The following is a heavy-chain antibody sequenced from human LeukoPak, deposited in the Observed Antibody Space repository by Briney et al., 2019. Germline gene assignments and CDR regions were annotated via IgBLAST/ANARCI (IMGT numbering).Heavy chain of an antibody. Sequence: SETLSLTCTVSGGSISSSSYYWGWIRQPPGKGLEWIGSTYYSGSAYYNPSLKTRVTISIDTSKNQFSLNLSSVTAADTAVYCCARDEYSSSPISTRLIQHWGQGTLVTVSS. CDR2: TYYSGSA. CDR3: ARDEYSSSPISTRLIQH. J-gene: IGHJ1*01. D-gene: IGHD6-13*01. V-gene: IGHV4-39*07. CDR1: GGSISSSSYY.